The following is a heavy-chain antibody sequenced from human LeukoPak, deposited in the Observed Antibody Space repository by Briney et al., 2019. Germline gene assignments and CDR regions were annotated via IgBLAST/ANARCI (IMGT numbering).Heavy chain of an antibody. Sequence: PGGSLRLSCAASGFTFSTYEMNWVRQAPGKGLDWVSYISGTGRSRNYADSVKGRFTSSRDNANNSLYLQMNSLRAEATAVYYCARWEYCSSTYCSFDYWGQGTLVTVSS. CDR3: ARWEYCSSTYCSFDY. D-gene: IGHD2-2*01. CDR1: GFTFSTYE. V-gene: IGHV3-48*03. CDR2: ISGTGRSR. J-gene: IGHJ4*02.